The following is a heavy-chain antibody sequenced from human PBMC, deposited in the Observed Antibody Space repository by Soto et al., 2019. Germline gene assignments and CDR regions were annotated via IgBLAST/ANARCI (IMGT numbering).Heavy chain of an antibody. V-gene: IGHV2-26*04. CDR2: IFSNDEK. CDR3: ASTYSTSWYWFDP. D-gene: IGHD6-13*01. Sequence: QVTVKESGPVLVKPTETLTLTCTVSGFSLSNAGLGDNWIRQPPGKALEWLAHIFSNDEKSYSTSLKSRLTISKDTSKSQVVLIMTNMDPVDTATYYCASTYSTSWYWFDPWGQGTLVTVSS. CDR1: GFSLSNAGLG. J-gene: IGHJ5*02.